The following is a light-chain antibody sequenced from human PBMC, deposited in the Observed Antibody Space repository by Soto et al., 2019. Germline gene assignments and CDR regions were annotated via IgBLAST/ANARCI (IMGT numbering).Light chain of an antibody. Sequence: QSALTQPASVSGSPGQSITISCTGTSSDVGAYNFVSWYQQHPGKLPKLMIFDVSRRPSGVSDRFSGSKSGNTASLTISGLQAEGEGDYYCSSYTSSSTRIFGSGTKVTVL. J-gene: IGLJ1*01. CDR2: DVS. V-gene: IGLV2-14*03. CDR1: SSDVGAYNF. CDR3: SSYTSSSTRI.